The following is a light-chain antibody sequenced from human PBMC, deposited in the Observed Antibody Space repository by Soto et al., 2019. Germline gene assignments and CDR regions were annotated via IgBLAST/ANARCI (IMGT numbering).Light chain of an antibody. J-gene: IGKJ1*01. CDR1: QTISSW. V-gene: IGKV1-5*03. Sequence: DIQMTQSPSTLSGSVGDRVTITCRASQTISSWLAWYQQKPGKAPKLLIYKASTLKSGVPSRFSGSRSGTEFTLTISSLQPDDFATYYCQQYNSYSEAFCQGTKVELK. CDR2: KAS. CDR3: QQYNSYSEA.